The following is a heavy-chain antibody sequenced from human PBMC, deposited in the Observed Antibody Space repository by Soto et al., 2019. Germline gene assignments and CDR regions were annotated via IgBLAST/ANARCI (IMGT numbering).Heavy chain of an antibody. Sequence: GGSLRLSCAASGFTFSNAWMNWVRQAPGKGLEWVGRIKSKTDGGTTDYAAPVKGRFTISRDDSKNTLYLQMNSLKTEDTAVYYCTTATDFWSGNTDAFDIWGQGTMVTVSS. D-gene: IGHD3-3*01. J-gene: IGHJ3*02. CDR3: TTATDFWSGNTDAFDI. CDR1: GFTFSNAW. CDR2: IKSKTDGGTT. V-gene: IGHV3-15*07.